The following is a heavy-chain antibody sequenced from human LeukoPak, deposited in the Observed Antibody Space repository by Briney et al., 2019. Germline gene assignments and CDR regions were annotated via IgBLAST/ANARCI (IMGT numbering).Heavy chain of an antibody. CDR2: IYPRDSDT. V-gene: IGHV5-51*01. CDR1: GYSFTNYW. D-gene: IGHD2-15*01. CDR3: ARSSVEVAAQIDY. J-gene: IGHJ4*02. Sequence: GESLKISCKGSGYSFTNYWIAWVRQMPGKGLEWMGIIYPRDSDTRYSPSFQGQVTISADKSIRTAYLQWSSLKASDTAMYYCARSSVEVAAQIDYWGQGTLVTVSS.